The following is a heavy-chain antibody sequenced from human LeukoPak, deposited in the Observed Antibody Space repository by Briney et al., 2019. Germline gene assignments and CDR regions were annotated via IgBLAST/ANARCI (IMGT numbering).Heavy chain of an antibody. CDR2: MNPNSGNT. J-gene: IGHJ3*02. V-gene: IGHV1-8*01. Sequence: GASVKVSCKASGYTLTSYDINWVRQATGQGLEWMGWMNPNSGNTGYAQKLQGRVTMTRNTSISTAYMELSSLRSEDTAVYYCARFYYDSTPSAFDIWGQGTMVTVSS. CDR3: ARFYYDSTPSAFDI. D-gene: IGHD3-22*01. CDR1: GYTLTSYD.